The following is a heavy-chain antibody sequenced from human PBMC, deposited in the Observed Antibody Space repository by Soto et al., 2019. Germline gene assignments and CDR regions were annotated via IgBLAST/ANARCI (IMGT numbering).Heavy chain of an antibody. J-gene: IGHJ4*02. D-gene: IGHD3-22*01. CDR2: ISGSGGST. V-gene: IGHV3-23*01. CDR3: TTLYITMIVVVSQN. Sequence: PGGSLRLSCAASGFTFSSYAMSWVRQAPGKGLEWDSAISGSGGSTYYADSVKGRFTISRDNSKNTLYLQMNSLKPEDTGLYYCTTLYITMIVVVSQNWGQGTQVTVSS. CDR1: GFTFSSYA.